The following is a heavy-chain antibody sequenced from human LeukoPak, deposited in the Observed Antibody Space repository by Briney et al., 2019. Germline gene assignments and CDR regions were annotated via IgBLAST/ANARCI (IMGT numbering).Heavy chain of an antibody. J-gene: IGHJ4*02. CDR2: IYYSGST. V-gene: IGHV4-59*01. CDR1: GGSISSYY. CDR3: ARGEPYYGLADY. D-gene: IGHD3-10*01. Sequence: SETLSLTCTVSGGSISSYYWSWIRQPSGKGLEWIGYIYYSGSTNYNPSLKSRVTISVDTSKNQFSLKLSSVTAADTAVYYCARGEPYYGLADYWGQGTLVTVSS.